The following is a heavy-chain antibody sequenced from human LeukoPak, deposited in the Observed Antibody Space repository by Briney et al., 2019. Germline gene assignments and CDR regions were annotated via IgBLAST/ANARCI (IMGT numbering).Heavy chain of an antibody. J-gene: IGHJ3*02. CDR1: GFTFSSYA. CDR2: INWNGGST. V-gene: IGHV3-20*04. Sequence: GGSLRLSXAASGFTFSSYAMSWVRQAPGKGLEWVSGINWNGGSTGYADSVKGRFTISRGNAKNSLYLQMNSLRAEDTALYYCAREPAAFDIWGQGTMVAVSS. CDR3: AREPAAFDI.